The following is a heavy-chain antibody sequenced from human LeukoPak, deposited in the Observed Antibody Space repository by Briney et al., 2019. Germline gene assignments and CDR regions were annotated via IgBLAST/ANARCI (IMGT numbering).Heavy chain of an antibody. CDR3: ARDRHQSSGWCFDY. D-gene: IGHD6-19*01. J-gene: IGHJ4*02. CDR1: GFTVSSNY. Sequence: PGGSLRLSCAASGFTVSSNYMSWVRQAPGKGLEWVSVIYSGGSTYYADSVKGRFTISRDNSKNTLYLQMNSLRAEDTAVYYCARDRHQSSGWCFDYWGQGTLVTVSS. CDR2: IYSGGST. V-gene: IGHV3-53*01.